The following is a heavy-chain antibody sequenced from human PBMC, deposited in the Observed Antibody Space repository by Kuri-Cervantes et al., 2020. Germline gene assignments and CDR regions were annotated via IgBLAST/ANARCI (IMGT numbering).Heavy chain of an antibody. J-gene: IGHJ4*02. CDR2: IYYSGST. V-gene: IGHV4-59*01. Sequence: SETLSLTCTVSGGSISSYYWSWIRQPPGKGLEWIGYIYYSGSTNYNPSLKSRVTISVDTSKNQFSLKLSRLRSDDTAVYYCARGSGGSVGDYWGQGTLVTVSS. D-gene: IGHD2-15*01. CDR3: ARGSGGSVGDY. CDR1: GGSISSYY.